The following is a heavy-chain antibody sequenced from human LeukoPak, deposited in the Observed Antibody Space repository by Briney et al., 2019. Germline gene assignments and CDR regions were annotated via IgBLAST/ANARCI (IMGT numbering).Heavy chain of an antibody. Sequence: PGGSLRLSCVVSGLPIADFAMHWVRQAPGKGLEWVSLISGDGVSTFYADSVKGRFSISRDNSKNSLSQEMNSLRTEDTAMYYCARESGKFDYWGQGTLVAVSS. CDR1: GLPIADFA. CDR2: ISGDGVST. CDR3: ARESGKFDY. V-gene: IGHV3-43*02. J-gene: IGHJ4*02.